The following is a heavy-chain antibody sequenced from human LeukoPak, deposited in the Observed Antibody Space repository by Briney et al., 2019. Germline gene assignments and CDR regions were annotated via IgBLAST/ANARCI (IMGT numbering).Heavy chain of an antibody. Sequence: PWASVKVSCKASGYTFTGYYMHWVRQAPGQGLEWMGWINPNSGGTNYAQKFQGRVTMTKDTSISTAYMELSRLRSDDTAVYYCAGAKYSSGWYGRVNWGQGTLVTVSS. CDR1: GYTFTGYY. D-gene: IGHD6-19*01. J-gene: IGHJ4*02. CDR3: AGAKYSSGWYGRVN. CDR2: INPNSGGT. V-gene: IGHV1-2*02.